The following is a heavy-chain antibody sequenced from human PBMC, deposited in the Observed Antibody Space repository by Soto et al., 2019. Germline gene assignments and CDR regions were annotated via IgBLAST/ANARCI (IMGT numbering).Heavy chain of an antibody. J-gene: IGHJ4*02. CDR2: ISNGGDAT. CDR3: AMGRGYRYLDY. V-gene: IGHV3-23*01. Sequence: GGSLRLSCTGSGFTFSSYGMSWVRQVPGKGLEWVSFISNGGDATHYADSVKGRFTISRDNSKNTLYLQMNSLRAEDTAVYYCAMGRGYRYLDYWGQGALVTVSS. D-gene: IGHD5-12*01. CDR1: GFTFSSYG.